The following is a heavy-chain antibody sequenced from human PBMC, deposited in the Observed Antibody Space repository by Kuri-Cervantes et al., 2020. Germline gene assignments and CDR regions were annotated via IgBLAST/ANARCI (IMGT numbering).Heavy chain of an antibody. J-gene: IGHJ4*02. V-gene: IGHV4-38-2*01. CDR3: ARISPVGTAPFFDF. CDR1: GYSISSGYY. Sequence: SETLSLTCAVSGYSISSGYYWGWIRQPPGKGLEWIGSIYHSGSTYYNPSLKSRVTISLDKSQNLFSLEVTSVTAADTALYYCARISPVGTAPFFDFWGQGTLVTVSS. D-gene: IGHD2-21*02. CDR2: IYHSGST.